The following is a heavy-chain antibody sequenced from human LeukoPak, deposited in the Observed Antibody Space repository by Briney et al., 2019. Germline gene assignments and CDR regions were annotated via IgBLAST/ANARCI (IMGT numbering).Heavy chain of an antibody. CDR1: GFTFSNYW. J-gene: IGHJ4*02. CDR3: ARNHYGSVDC. V-gene: IGHV3-74*01. CDR2: VNGDGSAT. D-gene: IGHD3-10*01. Sequence: GGSLRLSCAASGFTFSNYWMHWVRQAPGKGLVWVSRVNGDGSATNYADSVKGRFTISRDNAKNTLYLQMNSLRPEDTAVYYCARNHYGSVDCWGQGTLVTVSS.